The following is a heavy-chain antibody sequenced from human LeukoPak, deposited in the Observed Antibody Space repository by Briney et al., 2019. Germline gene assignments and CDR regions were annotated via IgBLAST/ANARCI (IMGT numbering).Heavy chain of an antibody. CDR3: ARAMGRNVDTAILHFDY. D-gene: IGHD5-18*01. J-gene: IGHJ4*02. CDR2: IYYSGST. CDR1: GGSISSGGYY. Sequence: SQTLSLTCTVSGGSISSGGYYWSWIRQHPGKGLEWIRYIYYSGSTYYNPSLKSRVTISVDTSKNQFSLKLSSVTAADTAVYYCARAMGRNVDTAILHFDYWGQGTLVTVSS. V-gene: IGHV4-31*03.